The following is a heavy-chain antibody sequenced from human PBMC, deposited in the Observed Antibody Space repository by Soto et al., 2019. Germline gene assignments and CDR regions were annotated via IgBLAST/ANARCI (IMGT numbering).Heavy chain of an antibody. CDR3: AREWVYDSSGWSFDY. J-gene: IGHJ4*02. D-gene: IGHD3-22*01. CDR2: ISYDGSNK. CDR1: GFTFSSYG. Sequence: QVQLVESGGGVVQPGRSLRLSCAASGFTFSSYGMHWVRQAPGKGLEWVAVISYDGSNKYYADSVKGRFTISRDNSKSTLYLQMNSLRAEDTAVYYCAREWVYDSSGWSFDYWGQGTLVPVSS. V-gene: IGHV3-30*03.